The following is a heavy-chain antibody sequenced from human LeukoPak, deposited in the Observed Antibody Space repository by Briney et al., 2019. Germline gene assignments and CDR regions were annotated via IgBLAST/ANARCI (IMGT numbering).Heavy chain of an antibody. CDR1: GFTFSSYS. Sequence: GGSLRLSCAASGFTFSSYSMNWVRQAPGKGLGWVSYISSSSSTIYYADSVKGRFTISRDNAKNSLYLQMNSLRAEDTAVYYCARDPSYCSSTSCYPHGDAFDIWGQGTMVTVSS. CDR3: ARDPSYCSSTSCYPHGDAFDI. J-gene: IGHJ3*02. V-gene: IGHV3-48*01. D-gene: IGHD2-2*01. CDR2: ISSSSSTI.